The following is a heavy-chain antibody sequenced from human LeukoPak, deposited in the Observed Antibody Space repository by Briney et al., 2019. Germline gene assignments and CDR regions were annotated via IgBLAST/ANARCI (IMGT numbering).Heavy chain of an antibody. D-gene: IGHD6-19*01. J-gene: IGHJ4*02. Sequence: GGSLRLSCAASGFSLSDYYMSWIRQAPGKGLVNILNISPDGSYTDSADSVKGRFTISRDNAKNTLYLQMNSLRAEDTAVYYCVRGTSGWDGLDYWGQGTLVTVSS. V-gene: IGHV3-74*01. CDR3: VRGTSGWDGLDY. CDR1: GFSLSDYY. CDR2: ISPDGSYT.